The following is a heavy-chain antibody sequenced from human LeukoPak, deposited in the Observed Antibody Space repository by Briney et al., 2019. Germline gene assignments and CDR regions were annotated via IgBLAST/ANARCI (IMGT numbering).Heavy chain of an antibody. J-gene: IGHJ4*02. CDR2: INPNSGGT. CDR1: RYTFTGYY. D-gene: IGHD3-22*01. V-gene: IGHV1-2*06. Sequence: ASVKVSCKASRYTFTGYYMHWVRQAPGQGLEWMGRINPNSGGTNYEQKFQGTVTMNRSTTISTAYTKLSRLRSDDTAVYYCATDRQLYYYDSSGYYWYRGQGTLVTVSS. CDR3: ATDRQLYYYDSSGYYWY.